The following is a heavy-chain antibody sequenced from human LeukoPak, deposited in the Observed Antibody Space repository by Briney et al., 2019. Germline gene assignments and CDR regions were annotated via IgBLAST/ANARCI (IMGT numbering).Heavy chain of an antibody. CDR1: GYTFTTYS. CDR2: VNPSGGST. Sequence: ASVTVSCKASGYTFTTYSIHWVRQVPGQGLEWMAIVNPSGGSTSYTQKFQGRVTMTRGTSTSTVYMELSSLRSEDTAVYYCVRHNHMDVWGQGTTVTVSS. J-gene: IGHJ6*02. V-gene: IGHV1-46*01. CDR3: VRHNHMDV.